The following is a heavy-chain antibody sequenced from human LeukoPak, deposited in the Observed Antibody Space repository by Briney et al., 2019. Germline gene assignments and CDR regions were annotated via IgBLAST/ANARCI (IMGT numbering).Heavy chain of an antibody. V-gene: IGHV3-23*01. D-gene: IGHD3-22*01. CDR2: ISGSGDRT. CDR3: AKDQRLDYYDSSGDFDY. Sequence: GGSLRLSCAASGFTFSSYAMSWVRQAPGKGLEWVSGISGSGDRTNYADSVKGRFTISRDNSKKTLYLQMNSLRAEDTAVYYCAKDQRLDYYDSSGDFDYWGQGTLVTVSS. J-gene: IGHJ4*02. CDR1: GFTFSSYA.